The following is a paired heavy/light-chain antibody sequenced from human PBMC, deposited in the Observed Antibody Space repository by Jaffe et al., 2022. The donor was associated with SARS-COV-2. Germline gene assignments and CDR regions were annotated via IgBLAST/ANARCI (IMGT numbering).Light chain of an antibody. Sequence: EIVMTQSPATLSVSPGERATLSCRASQSVSSNLAWYQQKPGQAPRLLIYGASTRATGIPARFSGSGSGTEFTLTISSLQSEDFAVYYCQQYNNWPPEATFGPGTKVDIK. V-gene: IGKV3-15*01. CDR3: QQYNNWPPEAT. CDR1: QSVSSN. CDR2: GAS. J-gene: IGKJ3*01.
Heavy chain of an antibody. J-gene: IGHJ1*01. CDR1: GFTFSNAW. D-gene: IGHD3-10*01. CDR3: TAPLLWFGELLPHEYFQH. CDR2: IKSKTDGGTT. Sequence: EVQLVESGGGLVKPGGSLRLSCAASGFTFSNAWMSWVRQAPGKGLEWVGRIKSKTDGGTTDYAAPVKGRFTISRDDSKNTLYLQMNSLKTEDTAVYYCTAPLLWFGELLPHEYFQHWGQGTLVTVSS. V-gene: IGHV3-15*01.